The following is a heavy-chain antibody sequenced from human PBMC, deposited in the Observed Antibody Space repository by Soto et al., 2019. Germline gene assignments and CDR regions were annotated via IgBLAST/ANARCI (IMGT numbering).Heavy chain of an antibody. CDR1: GYTFTSYY. J-gene: IGHJ4*02. Sequence: ASVKVSCKASGYTFTSYYMHWVRQAPGQGLEWMGIINPSGETLYAQKFQGRVTMTEDTSTDTAYMELSSLRSEDTAVYYCVLASYDSSGYYRDYWGQGTLVTVSS. CDR2: INPSGET. D-gene: IGHD3-22*01. CDR3: VLASYDSSGYYRDY. V-gene: IGHV1-46*01.